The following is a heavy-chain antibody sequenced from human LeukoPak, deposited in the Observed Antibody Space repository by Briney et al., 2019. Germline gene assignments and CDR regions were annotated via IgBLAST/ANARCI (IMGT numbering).Heavy chain of an antibody. D-gene: IGHD2-21*01. CDR1: DGSLDIYY. V-gene: IGHV4-34*01. J-gene: IGHJ4*02. CDR2: VTYRGGP. Sequence: PSETLSLTCGASDGSLDIYYWMFVRQPPGKGLQWIGEVTYRGGPSYHPSLKSRVTISIDASQRHISLRLNSVTAADTAVYYCATYGGDWKFDSWGQGTLVTVSS. CDR3: ATYGGDWKFDS.